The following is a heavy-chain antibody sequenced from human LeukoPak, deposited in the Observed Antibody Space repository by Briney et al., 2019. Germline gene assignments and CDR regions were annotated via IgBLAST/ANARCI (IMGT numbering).Heavy chain of an antibody. CDR3: ARGGAGYIYGYYYFDY. CDR2: ISYDGSNK. J-gene: IGHJ4*02. CDR1: GFTFSSYA. Sequence: PGGSLRLSCAASGFTFSSYAMHWVRQAPGKGLELVAVISYDGSNKYYADSVKGRFTISRDNSKNTLYLQMNSLRAEDTAVYYCARGGAGYIYGYYYFDYWGQGTLVTVSS. D-gene: IGHD5-18*01. V-gene: IGHV3-30*04.